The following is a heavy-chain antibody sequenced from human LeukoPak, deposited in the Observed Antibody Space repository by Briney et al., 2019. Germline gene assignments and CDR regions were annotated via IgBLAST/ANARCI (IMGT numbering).Heavy chain of an antibody. J-gene: IGHJ6*03. CDR2: IYYSGST. D-gene: IGHD3-10*01. CDR3: ARVFDSGSQAYFYYMDV. V-gene: IGHV4-59*01. Sequence: SETLSLTCTVSGGSISSYYWSWIRQPPGKGLEWIGYIYYSGSTNYNPSLKSRVTISVDTSKNQFSLKLSSVTATDTAVYYCARVFDSGSQAYFYYMDVWGKGTTVTIFS. CDR1: GGSISSYY.